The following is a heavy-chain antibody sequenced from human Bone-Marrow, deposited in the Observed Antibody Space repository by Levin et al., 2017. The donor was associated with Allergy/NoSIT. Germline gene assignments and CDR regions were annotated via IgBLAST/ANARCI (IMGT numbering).Heavy chain of an antibody. Sequence: GESLKISCAASGFTFSSYAMHWVRQAPGKGLEWVAVISYDGSNKYYADSVKGRFTISRDNSKNTLYLQMNSLRAEDTAVYYCARDLESVVPAADAFDIWGQGTMVTVSS. CDR1: GFTFSSYA. V-gene: IGHV3-30-3*01. D-gene: IGHD2-2*01. J-gene: IGHJ3*02. CDR2: ISYDGSNK. CDR3: ARDLESVVPAADAFDI.